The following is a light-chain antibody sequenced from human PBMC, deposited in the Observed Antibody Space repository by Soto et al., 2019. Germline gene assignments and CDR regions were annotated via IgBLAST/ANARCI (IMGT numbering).Light chain of an antibody. CDR2: EVI. J-gene: IGLJ2*01. CDR3: SSYAGSNNLHVL. CDR1: SSDVGGYEY. Sequence: QSVLTQPPSASGSPGQSVTISCTGGSSDVGGYEYVSWYQQHPGKAPKLIIYEVIKRPSGVPDRFSGSQSGNTASLTVSGLQAEDEADYYCSSYAGSNNLHVLFGGGTQMTVL. V-gene: IGLV2-8*01.